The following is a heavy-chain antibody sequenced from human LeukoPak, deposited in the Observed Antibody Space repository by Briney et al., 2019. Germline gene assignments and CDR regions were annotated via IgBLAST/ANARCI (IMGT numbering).Heavy chain of an antibody. D-gene: IGHD4-23*01. CDR3: ARGGYGGNSPDY. J-gene: IGHJ4*02. CDR1: GGSISSYY. Sequence: SETLSLTCTVSGGSISSYYWSWVRQPPGKGLEWIGEIYHSGTTNYNPSLKSRLTISVDKSKNQFSLKLSSVTAADTAVYYCARGGYGGNSPDYWGQGTLVTVSP. CDR2: IYHSGTT. V-gene: IGHV4-59*12.